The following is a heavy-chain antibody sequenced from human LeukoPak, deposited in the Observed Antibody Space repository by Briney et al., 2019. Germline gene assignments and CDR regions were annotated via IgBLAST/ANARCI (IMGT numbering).Heavy chain of an antibody. V-gene: IGHV3-30*04. J-gene: IGHJ6*03. Sequence: GGSLRLSCAASGFTFSSYVMHWVRQAPGKGLEWVAIISYDGSNKYYADSVKGRFTISRDNSKNTLYLQMNSLRAEDTAVYYCAKVPRYCSGGSCHGYYYMDVWGKGTTVTISS. D-gene: IGHD2-15*01. CDR1: GFTFSSYV. CDR3: AKVPRYCSGGSCHGYYYMDV. CDR2: ISYDGSNK.